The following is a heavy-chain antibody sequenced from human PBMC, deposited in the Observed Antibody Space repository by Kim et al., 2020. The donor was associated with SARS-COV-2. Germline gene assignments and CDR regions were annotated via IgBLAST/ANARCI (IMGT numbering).Heavy chain of an antibody. D-gene: IGHD4-17*01. CDR2: TSYDGSDN. J-gene: IGHJ6*02. CDR3: ARPTVTTTTRYLDV. CDR1: GFSFNIYS. Sequence: GGSLRLSCAASGFSFNIYSMHWVRQAPGTGLEWVAVTSYDGSDNHYADSVKGRFTISRDNSRNTLYLQVNSLRTDDTAVYYCARPTVTTTTRYLDVWGRGTTVTVSS. V-gene: IGHV3-30-3*01.